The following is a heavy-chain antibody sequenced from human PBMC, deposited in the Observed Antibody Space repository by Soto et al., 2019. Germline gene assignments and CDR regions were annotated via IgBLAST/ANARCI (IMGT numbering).Heavy chain of an antibody. Sequence: SVKVSCQDSGGLFSSFAISWLRQAPGQGLEWMGGIIPVFGTTNYAQKFQGRVTITADESTNTAYMELSSLTSDDTAMYYCARGGGPYVWFNEFWGQGTQVTVSS. D-gene: IGHD3-16*01. CDR2: IIPVFGTT. V-gene: IGHV1-69*13. CDR1: GGLFSSFA. CDR3: ARGGGPYVWFNEF. J-gene: IGHJ4*02.